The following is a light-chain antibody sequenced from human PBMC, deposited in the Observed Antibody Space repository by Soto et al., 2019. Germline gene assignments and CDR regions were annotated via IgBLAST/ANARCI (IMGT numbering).Light chain of an antibody. J-gene: IGLJ1*01. Sequence: LTQPASVSGSPGQSIAISCAGTSSDVGGYNYVSWYQQHPGKAPKLMIHEVSNRPSGVSDRFSGSKSGNTASLTISGLQADDEADYYCSSHTSYSTRVFGTGTKVTVL. CDR2: EVS. V-gene: IGLV2-14*01. CDR3: SSHTSYSTRV. CDR1: SSDVGGYNY.